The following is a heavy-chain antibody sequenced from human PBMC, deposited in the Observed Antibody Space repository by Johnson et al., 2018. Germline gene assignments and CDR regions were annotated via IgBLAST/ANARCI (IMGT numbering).Heavy chain of an antibody. CDR3: ARDLLPGANYDYYGMDV. CDR1: GYTFSSYY. V-gene: IGHV1-46*01. Sequence: QVQLVQSGAEVKKPGASVKVSCKASGYTFSSYYMHWVRQAPGQGLEWMGIINPSGGSTRYAQRFQGRVTMTRDTSTSTVYMELGSLRSEDTAVYYCARDLLPGANYDYYGMDVWGQGTTVTVSS. J-gene: IGHJ6*02. CDR2: INPSGGST. D-gene: IGHD2-2*01.